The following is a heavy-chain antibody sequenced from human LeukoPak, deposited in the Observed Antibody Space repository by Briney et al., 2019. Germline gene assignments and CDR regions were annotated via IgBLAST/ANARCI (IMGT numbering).Heavy chain of an antibody. J-gene: IGHJ4*02. CDR3: ARLGPIGIAVAGTLDY. V-gene: IGHV4-39*01. CDR1: NDSIHSYY. D-gene: IGHD6-19*01. Sequence: SETLSLTCTVSNDSIHSYYWGWIRQPPGKGLEWIGSIYYSGSTNYNPSLKSRVTISVDTSKNQFSLKLSSVTAADTAVYYCARLGPIGIAVAGTLDYWGQGTLVTVSS. CDR2: IYYSGST.